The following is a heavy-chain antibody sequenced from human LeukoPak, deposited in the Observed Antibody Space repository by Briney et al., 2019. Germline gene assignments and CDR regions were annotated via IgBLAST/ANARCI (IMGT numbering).Heavy chain of an antibody. V-gene: IGHV4-59*01. D-gene: IGHD6-19*01. CDR2: IYYSGST. CDR1: GGSISSYY. Sequence: SETLSLTCTVSGGSISSYYWSWIRQPPGKGLEWIGYIYYSGSTNYNPSLKGRVTISVDTSKNQFSLKLSSVTAADTAVYYCAVAGLSGIDYWGQGTLVTVSS. CDR3: AVAGLSGIDY. J-gene: IGHJ4*02.